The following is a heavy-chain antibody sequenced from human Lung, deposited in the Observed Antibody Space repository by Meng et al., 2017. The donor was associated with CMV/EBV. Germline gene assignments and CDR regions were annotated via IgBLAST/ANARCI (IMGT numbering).Heavy chain of an antibody. CDR2: ISTYNDDK. D-gene: IGHD1-26*01. CDR3: ARDRIGEPTFDY. CDR1: GYTFTGYG. J-gene: IGHJ4*01. Sequence: ASVQVSCKPSGYTFTGYGIRWVRQAPGQGLEWMGWISTYNDDKTYVQKFQTRVTMTTDRSTSTAYMELRNLRSDDTAVYYCARDRIGEPTFDYWGQGTLVTVSS. V-gene: IGHV1-18*01.